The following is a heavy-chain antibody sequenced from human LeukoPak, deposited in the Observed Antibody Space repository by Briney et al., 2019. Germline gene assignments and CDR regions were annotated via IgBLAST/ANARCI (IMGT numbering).Heavy chain of an antibody. V-gene: IGHV3-74*01. CDR2: INSDGSST. CDR1: GFTFSSYW. CDR3: ARADRAAAGPSPH. D-gene: IGHD6-13*01. J-gene: IGHJ4*02. Sequence: PPGGSLRLSCAASGFTFSSYWMHWVRQAPGKGLVWVSRINSDGSSTSYADSVKGRFTISRGNAKNTLYLQMNSLRAEDTAVYYCARADRAAAGPSPHWGQGTLVTVSS.